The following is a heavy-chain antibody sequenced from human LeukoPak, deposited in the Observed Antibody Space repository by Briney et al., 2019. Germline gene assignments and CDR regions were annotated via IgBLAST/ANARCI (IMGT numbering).Heavy chain of an antibody. Sequence: GGSLRLSCGASGFTFSSYAMSWVRQAPGKGLEWVSCISGSGGSTYYADSVKGRFTISRDNTKNTLYLQMHSLRAEDTAGYYCAKVPKEYSSSSDAFDIWGQGTMVTVSS. V-gene: IGHV3-23*01. J-gene: IGHJ3*02. D-gene: IGHD6-6*01. CDR2: ISGSGGST. CDR3: AKVPKEYSSSSDAFDI. CDR1: GFTFSSYA.